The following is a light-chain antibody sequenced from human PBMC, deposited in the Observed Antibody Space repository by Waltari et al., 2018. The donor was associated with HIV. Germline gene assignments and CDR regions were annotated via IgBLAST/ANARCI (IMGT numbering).Light chain of an antibody. CDR1: QSINTN. V-gene: IGKV3D-15*01. J-gene: IGKJ4*01. CDR2: GAS. Sequence: EIVMTKSPATLSVSPGERATLSCRASQSINTNLAWYQQTGGQAPRLLIHGASTRAAGIPARFSGSGSGTECTLTVNSLQSEDFALYYCQQYHDWHPLTFAGGTKLEI. CDR3: QQYHDWHPLT.